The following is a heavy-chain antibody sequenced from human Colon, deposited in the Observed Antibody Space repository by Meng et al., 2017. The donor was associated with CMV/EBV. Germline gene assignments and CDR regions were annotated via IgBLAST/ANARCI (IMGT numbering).Heavy chain of an antibody. J-gene: IGHJ4*02. V-gene: IGHV3-21*01. CDR1: GFTFETYS. CDR3: ARGADLDF. D-gene: IGHD4/OR15-4a*01. CDR2: ISYSSSFI. Sequence: GRSLRLSCAASGFTFETYSMHWVRQAPGKGLEWVSSISYSSSFIYYVDSLKGRFTISRDNAKNSLFLQMNNLRAEDTGVYYCARGADLDFWGQGTLVTVSS.